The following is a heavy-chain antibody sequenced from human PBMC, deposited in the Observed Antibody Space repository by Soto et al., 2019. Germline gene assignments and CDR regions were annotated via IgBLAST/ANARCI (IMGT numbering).Heavy chain of an antibody. J-gene: IGHJ4*02. D-gene: IGHD6-13*01. CDR2: INHSGST. V-gene: IGHV4-34*01. Sequence: SETLSLTCAVYGGSFSGYYWSWIRQPPGKGLEWIGEINHSGSTNYNPSLKSRVTISVDTSKNQFSLKLSSVTAADTAVYYCARVRSWYPLDYWGQGTLVTVSS. CDR3: ARVRSWYPLDY. CDR1: GGSFSGYY.